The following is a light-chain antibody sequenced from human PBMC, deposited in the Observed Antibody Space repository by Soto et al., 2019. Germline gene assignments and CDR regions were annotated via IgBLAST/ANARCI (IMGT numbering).Light chain of an antibody. J-gene: IGLJ2*01. CDR1: SSDVGGYNY. CDR2: EVS. CDR3: SSYAGSNAVV. Sequence: QSVLTQPPSASGSPGQSVTISCTGTSSDVGGYNYVSWYQQHPGKAPKLMIYEVSKRPSGVPDRFSGSTSGNTASLTVSGLQAEDEADYYCSSYAGSNAVVFGGGTKVTVL. V-gene: IGLV2-8*01.